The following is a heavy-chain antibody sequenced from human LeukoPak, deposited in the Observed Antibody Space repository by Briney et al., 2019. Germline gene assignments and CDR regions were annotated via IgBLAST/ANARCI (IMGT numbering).Heavy chain of an antibody. D-gene: IGHD2-2*02. CDR2: ISAYNGNT. CDR1: GYTFTSYG. Sequence: ASVKVSCKASGYTFTSYGISWVRQAPGQGLEWMGWISAYNGNTNYAQKLQGRVTMTTDTSTSTAYMELRSLRSDDTAVYYCARDGKDIVVVPAAILPYYYYYYMDVWXXGTXVTVSS. CDR3: ARDGKDIVVVPAAILPYYYYYYMDV. J-gene: IGHJ6*03. V-gene: IGHV1-18*01.